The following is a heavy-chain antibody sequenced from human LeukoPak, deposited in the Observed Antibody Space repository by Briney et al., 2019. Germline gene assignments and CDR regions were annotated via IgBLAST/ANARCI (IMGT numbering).Heavy chain of an antibody. CDR3: ARELEGSGFDP. CDR2: ISASGGST. CDR1: GFTFSSYA. Sequence: GGSLRLSCVASGFTFSSYAMSWVRQAPGKGLEWVSAISASGGSTYYADSVKGRFTISRDNAKNSLYLQMNSLRAEDTAVYYCARELEGSGFDPWGQGTLVTVSS. D-gene: IGHD6-19*01. V-gene: IGHV3-23*01. J-gene: IGHJ5*02.